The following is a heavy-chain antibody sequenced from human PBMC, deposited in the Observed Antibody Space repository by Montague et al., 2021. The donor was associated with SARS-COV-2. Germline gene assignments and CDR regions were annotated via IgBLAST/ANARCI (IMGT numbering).Heavy chain of an antibody. CDR2: IDLDDDT. CDR1: GFSVSTSGLC. CDR3: ARIPEYSSGGGPDWYFDL. D-gene: IGHD6-19*01. V-gene: IGHV2-70*01. Sequence: PALVKPTQTLTLTCTFSGFSVSTSGLCVSWIRQPPGKALEWLALIDLDDDTYYSTSLKTRLTISKDTSKNQVVLTMTNMDPVDTGIYYCARIPEYSSGGGPDWYFDLWGRGTLVTVSS. J-gene: IGHJ2*01.